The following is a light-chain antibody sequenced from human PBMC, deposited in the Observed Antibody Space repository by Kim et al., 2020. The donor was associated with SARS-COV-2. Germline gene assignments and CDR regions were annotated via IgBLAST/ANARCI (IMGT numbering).Light chain of an antibody. CDR3: MQALETPR. CDR1: QSLLYSNGYTY. J-gene: IGKJ5*01. Sequence: DIVVTQSPLSLPVTPGEPASISCRSSQSLLYSNGYTYLDWYVQKPGLSPQLLIYWASTRASGVPDRFSGSGSGTDFTLRISRVEAEDVGIYYCMQALETPRFGQGTRLVIK. V-gene: IGKV2-28*01. CDR2: WAS.